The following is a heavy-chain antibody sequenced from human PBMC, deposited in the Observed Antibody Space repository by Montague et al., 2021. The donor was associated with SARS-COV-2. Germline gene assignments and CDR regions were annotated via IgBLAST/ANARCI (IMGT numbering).Heavy chain of an antibody. J-gene: IGHJ4*02. Sequence: SLRLSCAASGLTFTNYAMSWVRQPPGKGLEWVSSISGSDDVTYYGDSVKGRFTISRDNSKNTLYLQMNSLRAEDTAVYYCARDVKSLITGTTDSGAWIVWGQGTLVTVSS. V-gene: IGHV3-23*01. CDR2: ISGSDDVT. D-gene: IGHD1/OR15-1a*01. CDR1: GLTFTNYA. CDR3: ARDVKSLITGTTDSGAWIV.